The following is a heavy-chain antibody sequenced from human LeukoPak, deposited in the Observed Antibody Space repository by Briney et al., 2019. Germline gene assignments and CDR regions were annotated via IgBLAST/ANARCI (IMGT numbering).Heavy chain of an antibody. D-gene: IGHD1-26*01. J-gene: IGHJ4*02. CDR2: VNSDGSST. Sequence: GECLRLSCTASGFTFSSYWMHWVRQAPGKGLVWVSRVNSDGSSTNYADSVKGRFTISRDNAKNTLYLQMNSLRAEDSAVYYCTRGGATPFDYWGQGTLVTVSS. V-gene: IGHV3-74*01. CDR1: GFTFSSYW. CDR3: TRGGATPFDY.